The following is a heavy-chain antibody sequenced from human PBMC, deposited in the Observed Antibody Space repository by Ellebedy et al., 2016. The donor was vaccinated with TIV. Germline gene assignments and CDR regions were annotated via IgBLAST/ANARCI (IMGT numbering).Heavy chain of an antibody. CDR2: IYYSGST. D-gene: IGHD6-19*01. CDR3: ARHQWLADYYFDY. CDR1: GGSISSYY. Sequence: MPGGSLRLSCTVSGGSISSYYWSWIRQPPGKGLEWIGYIYYSGSTNYNPSLKSRVTISVDTSKNQFSLKLSSVTAADTAVYYCARHQWLADYYFDYWGQGTLVTVSS. J-gene: IGHJ4*02. V-gene: IGHV4-59*08.